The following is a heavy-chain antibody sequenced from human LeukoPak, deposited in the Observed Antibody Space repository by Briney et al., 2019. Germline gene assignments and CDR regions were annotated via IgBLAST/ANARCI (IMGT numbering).Heavy chain of an antibody. J-gene: IGHJ3*02. V-gene: IGHV4-38-2*02. Sequence: PSETLSLTCTVSGYSISSGYYWGWIRQPPGKGLEWIWSIYHSGSTYYNPSLKSRVTISVATSKNQFSLKLSSVTAADTAVYYCASGSYYDFWSGYYRAFDIWGQGTMVTVSS. CDR2: IYHSGST. CDR3: ASGSYYDFWSGYYRAFDI. CDR1: GYSISSGYY. D-gene: IGHD3-3*01.